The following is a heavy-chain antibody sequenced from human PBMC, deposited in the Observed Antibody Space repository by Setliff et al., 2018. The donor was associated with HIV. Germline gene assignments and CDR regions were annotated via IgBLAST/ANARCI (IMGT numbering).Heavy chain of an antibody. Sequence: GGSLRLSCEASGFTFSRYAMHWVRQAPGKGLEWVAVISFDGSIKEYADSVRGRFTISRDDAKSSLYLQMNSLRAEDTAIYYCARDRASSGYYARFDHWGQGTLVTVSS. CDR2: ISFDGSIK. V-gene: IGHV3-30*04. D-gene: IGHD3-22*01. J-gene: IGHJ4*02. CDR1: GFTFSRYA. CDR3: ARDRASSGYYARFDH.